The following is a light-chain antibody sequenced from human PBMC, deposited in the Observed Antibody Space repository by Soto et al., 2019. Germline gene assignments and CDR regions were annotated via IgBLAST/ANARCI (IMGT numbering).Light chain of an antibody. CDR1: TSNIGAPYD. V-gene: IGLV1-40*01. CDR3: HSYDISLKNFF. J-gene: IGLJ1*01. Sequence: QSVLTQPPSVSGAPGQRVSISCTGSTSNIGAPYDVHWYQHLPGAAPKLLIYGDNNRPSGVPDRFSGSKSGTSASLAITSLQAEDGAVYYCHSYDISLKNFFFGTGPKPTVL. CDR2: GDN.